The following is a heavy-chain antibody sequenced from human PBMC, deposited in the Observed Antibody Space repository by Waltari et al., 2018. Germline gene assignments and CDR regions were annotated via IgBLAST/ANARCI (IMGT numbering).Heavy chain of an antibody. J-gene: IGHJ6*02. CDR3: ARLAPRTYRSPVPGRHYYYGMDV. Sequence: EEQLLESGGGLVQPGDSLRLSCAGSGFRFSNYWMNWVRQAPGKGLGWVARIRDDGTSISDADSVKCRFTISRDNAKNTVYLQMKRLRVEDTAVYYCARLAPRTYRSPVPGRHYYYGMDVWGQGTTVTVSS. V-gene: IGHV3-74*01. D-gene: IGHD3-10*01. CDR1: GFRFSNYW. CDR2: IRDDGTSI.